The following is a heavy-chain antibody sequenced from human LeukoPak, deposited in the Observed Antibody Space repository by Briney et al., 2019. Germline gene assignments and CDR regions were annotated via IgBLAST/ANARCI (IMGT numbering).Heavy chain of an antibody. Sequence: PSETLSLTCAVYGGSFSGYYWSWIRQPPGKGLEWIGEINHSGSTNYNPSLKSRVTISVDTSKNQFSLKLSSVTAADTAVYYCAKDTVAVAGIQFDYWGQGTLVTVSS. CDR1: GGSFSGYY. CDR2: INHSGST. CDR3: AKDTVAVAGIQFDY. V-gene: IGHV4-34*01. D-gene: IGHD6-19*01. J-gene: IGHJ4*02.